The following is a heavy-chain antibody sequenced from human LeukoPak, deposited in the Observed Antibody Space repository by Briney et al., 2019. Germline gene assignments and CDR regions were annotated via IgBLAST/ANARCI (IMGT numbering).Heavy chain of an antibody. D-gene: IGHD3-3*01. CDR1: GGSISSGSYY. V-gene: IGHV4-61*02. Sequence: PSQTLSLTCTVSGGSISSGSYYWSWIRQPAGKGLEWIGRIYTSGSTNYNPSLKSRVTISVDTSKNQFSLKLSSVTASDTAVYYCARSPYDFWSGYYGYFDLWGRGTLVTVSS. CDR2: IYTSGST. CDR3: ARSPYDFWSGYYGYFDL. J-gene: IGHJ2*01.